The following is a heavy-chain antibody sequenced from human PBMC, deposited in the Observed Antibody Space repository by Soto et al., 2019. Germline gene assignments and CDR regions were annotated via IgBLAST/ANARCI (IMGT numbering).Heavy chain of an antibody. CDR1: GGSISSSY. V-gene: IGHV4-59*01. CDR2: IYYSGST. J-gene: IGHJ5*02. Sequence: PSETLSLTCTISGGSISSSYWSWIRQPPGKGLEWIGHIYYSGSTSYNSSLKSRVTISVDTSKSQLSLKLSSVTAADTAVYYCARVRDCSGGTCYSWWFDPWGQGTLVTVS. CDR3: ARVRDCSGGTCYSWWFDP. D-gene: IGHD2-15*01.